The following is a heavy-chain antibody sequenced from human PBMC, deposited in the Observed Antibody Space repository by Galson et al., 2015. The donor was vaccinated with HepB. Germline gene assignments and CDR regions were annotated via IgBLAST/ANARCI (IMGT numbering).Heavy chain of an antibody. Sequence: CAISGDSVSSNSAAWNWIRQSPSRGLEWLGRTYYRSKWYNDYAVSVKSRITINPDTSKNQFSLQLNSVTPEDTAVYYCARGQSSSWYSNYYYYYGMDVWGQGTTVTVSS. J-gene: IGHJ6*02. CDR1: GDSVSSNSAA. CDR3: ARGQSSSWYSNYYYYYGMDV. CDR2: TYYRSKWYN. V-gene: IGHV6-1*01. D-gene: IGHD6-13*01.